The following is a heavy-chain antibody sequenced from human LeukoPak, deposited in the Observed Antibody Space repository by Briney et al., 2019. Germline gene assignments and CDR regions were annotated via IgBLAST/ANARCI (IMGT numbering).Heavy chain of an antibody. Sequence: SETLSLTCAVYGGSFSGYYWSWIRQPPGKGLEWIGEINHSGSTNYSPSLKSRVTISVDTSKNQFSLKLSSVTAADTAVYYCARAGDSSGYCDSWGQGTLATVSS. CDR1: GGSFSGYY. J-gene: IGHJ4*02. V-gene: IGHV4-34*01. CDR3: ARAGDSSGYCDS. D-gene: IGHD3-22*01. CDR2: INHSGST.